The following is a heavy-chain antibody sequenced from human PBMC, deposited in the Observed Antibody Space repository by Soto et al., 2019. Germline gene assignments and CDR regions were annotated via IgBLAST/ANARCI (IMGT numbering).Heavy chain of an antibody. J-gene: IGHJ4*02. D-gene: IGHD6-6*01. V-gene: IGHV2-26*01. CDR1: GFSLSNARMG. CDR3: ARIPEYSSSFGHFDY. Sequence: SGPTLVNPTETLTLTCTVSGFSLSNARMGVSWIRQPPGKALEWLSHIFSNDEKSYSTSLKSRLTISKDTSKSQVVLTMTNMDPVDTATYYCARIPEYSSSFGHFDYWGQGIPVTVSS. CDR2: IFSNDEK.